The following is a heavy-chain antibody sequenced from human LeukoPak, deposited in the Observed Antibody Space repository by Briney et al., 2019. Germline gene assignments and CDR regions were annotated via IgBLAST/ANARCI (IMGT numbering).Heavy chain of an antibody. CDR1: GGSISSSSYY. Sequence: PSETLSLTCTVSGGSISSSSYYWGWIRQPPGKGLEWIGSIYYSGSTYYNPSPKSRVTISVDTSKNQFSLKLSSVTAADTAVYYCARSPGRNYYDSSGYVDYWGQGTLVTVSS. CDR3: ARSPGRNYYDSSGYVDY. V-gene: IGHV4-39*01. CDR2: IYYSGST. J-gene: IGHJ4*02. D-gene: IGHD3-22*01.